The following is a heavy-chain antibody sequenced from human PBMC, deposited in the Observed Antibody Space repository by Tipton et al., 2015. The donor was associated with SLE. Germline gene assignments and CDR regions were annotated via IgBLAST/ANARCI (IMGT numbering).Heavy chain of an antibody. V-gene: IGHV4-59*01. CDR2: IYYSGST. J-gene: IGHJ6*03. Sequence: LRLSCTVSGGSISSYYWSWIRQPPGKGLEWIGYIYYSGSTNYNPSLKSRVTISVDTSKNQFSLKLSSVTAADTAVYYCARAIFGVVIRPRYYYYMDVWGKGTTVTVSS. CDR3: ARAIFGVVIRPRYYYYMDV. CDR1: GGSISSYY. D-gene: IGHD3-3*01.